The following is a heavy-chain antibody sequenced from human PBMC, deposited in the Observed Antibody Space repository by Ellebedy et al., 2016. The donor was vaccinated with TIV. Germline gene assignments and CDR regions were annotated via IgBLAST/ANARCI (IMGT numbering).Heavy chain of an antibody. CDR2: GSGDGSST. Sequence: PGGSLRLSCAASGFTFRSYWMHWVRHAPGKGLVWVSRGSGDGSSTSYADSVKGRFTISRDNAKNTLYLQMNSLRAEDTAVYYCARGMSGSKEDYWGQGTLVTVSS. CDR3: ARGMSGSKEDY. V-gene: IGHV3-74*01. J-gene: IGHJ4*02. D-gene: IGHD1-26*01. CDR1: GFTFRSYW.